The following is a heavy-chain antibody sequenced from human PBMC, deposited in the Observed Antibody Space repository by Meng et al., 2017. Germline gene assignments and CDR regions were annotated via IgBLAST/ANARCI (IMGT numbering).Heavy chain of an antibody. CDR2: ISSSSSYI. CDR1: GFTFSSYS. CDR3: PRVLSWESSSWYG. D-gene: IGHD6-13*01. Sequence: GGPLRLSCAASGFTFSSYSMNWVRQAPGKGLEWVSSISSSSSYIYYADSVKGRFTITRDNAKNSLYLQMNSLRAKDTAVYYCPRVLSWESSSWYGWGQGTMVTVSS. V-gene: IGHV3-21*01. J-gene: IGHJ3*01.